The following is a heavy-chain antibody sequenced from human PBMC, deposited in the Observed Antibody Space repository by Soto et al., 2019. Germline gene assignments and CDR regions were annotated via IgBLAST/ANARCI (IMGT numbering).Heavy chain of an antibody. CDR3: AKKVTIYAVDPADY. CDR1: VFTFSNYG. Sequence: PGWSLRLSCASSVFTFSNYGMSWVRQAPGKGLEWVSVMSGSGDDAYYADSVKGRFTISRDNSKNMLYLQMNSLRAEDTAVYFCAKKVTIYAVDPADYWGQGTQVTVSS. J-gene: IGHJ4*02. V-gene: IGHV3-23*01. CDR2: MSGSGDDA. D-gene: IGHD3-3*01.